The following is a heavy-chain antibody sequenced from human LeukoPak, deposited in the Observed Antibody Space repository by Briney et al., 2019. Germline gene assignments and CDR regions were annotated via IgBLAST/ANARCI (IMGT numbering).Heavy chain of an antibody. CDR2: INHSGST. V-gene: IGHV4-34*01. CDR1: GGSFSGYY. Sequence: KPSETLSLTCAVYGGSFSGYYWSWIRQPPGKGLEWIGEINHSGSTNYNPSLKSRVTISVDTSKNQFSLKLSSVTAADTAVYYCARREGMVRGVTDYWGQGTLVTVSS. J-gene: IGHJ4*02. D-gene: IGHD3-10*01. CDR3: ARREGMVRGVTDY.